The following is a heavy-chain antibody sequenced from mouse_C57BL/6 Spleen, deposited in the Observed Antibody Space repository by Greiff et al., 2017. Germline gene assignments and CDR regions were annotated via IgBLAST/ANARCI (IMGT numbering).Heavy chain of an antibody. Sequence: VKLQQPGAELVRPGSSVKLSCKASGYTFTSYWMHWVKQRPIQGLEWIGNIDPSDSETHYNQKFKDKATLTVDKSSSTAYMQLSSLTSEDSAVYYCAREGIYYDFPYWGQGTTLTVSS. J-gene: IGHJ2*01. D-gene: IGHD2-4*01. CDR1: GYTFTSYW. CDR3: AREGIYYDFPY. V-gene: IGHV1-52*01. CDR2: IDPSDSET.